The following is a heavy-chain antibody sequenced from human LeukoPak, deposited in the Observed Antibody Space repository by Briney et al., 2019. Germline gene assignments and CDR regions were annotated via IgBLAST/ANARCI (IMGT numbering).Heavy chain of an antibody. J-gene: IGHJ4*02. CDR3: ATPHTSGWYVY. V-gene: IGHV3-23*01. CDR1: GFTLSSYA. CDR2: ISASGSDT. Sequence: GGSLRLSCAASGFTLSSYAVSWVRQTPGKGLEWVSAISASGSDTYYADSVKGRFTISRDNSKNTLSLQVNSLRAEDTAVYYCATPHTSGWYVYWGQGALVTVSS. D-gene: IGHD6-19*01.